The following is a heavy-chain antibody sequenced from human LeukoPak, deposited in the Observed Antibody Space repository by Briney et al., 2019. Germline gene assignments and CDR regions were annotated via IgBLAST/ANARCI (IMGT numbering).Heavy chain of an antibody. J-gene: IGHJ6*03. CDR1: GYTFTGYY. CDR3: ARDSEAPRYFDWLTPRGYYYMGV. D-gene: IGHD3-9*01. V-gene: IGHV1-2*06. CDR2: INPNSGGT. Sequence: ASVKVSCKASGYTFTGYYMHWVRQAPGQGLEWMGRINPNSGGTNYAQKFQGRVTMTRDTSISTAYMELSRLRSDDTAVYYCARDSEAPRYFDWLTPRGYYYMGVWGKGTTVTVSS.